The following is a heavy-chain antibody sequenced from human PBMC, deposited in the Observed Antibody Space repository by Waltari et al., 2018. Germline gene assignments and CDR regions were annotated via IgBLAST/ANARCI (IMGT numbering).Heavy chain of an antibody. J-gene: IGHJ4*02. CDR1: GYTFTGYS. Sequence: QVQLVQSGAAVKKPGASVKVSCKASGYTFTGYSMHWVRQAPGQGLEWMGRINPNSGGTNYAQKFQGRVTMTRDTSISTAYMELSRLRSDDTAVYYCARETSGYSSSWYTDYWGQGTLVTVSS. D-gene: IGHD6-13*01. V-gene: IGHV1-2*06. CDR3: ARETSGYSSSWYTDY. CDR2: INPNSGGT.